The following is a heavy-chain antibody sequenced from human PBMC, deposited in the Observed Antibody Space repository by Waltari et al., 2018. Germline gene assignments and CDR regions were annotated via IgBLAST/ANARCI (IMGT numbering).Heavy chain of an antibody. J-gene: IGHJ4*02. CDR3: ARDVNSDYGDYFDY. D-gene: IGHD4-17*01. CDR2: IIPIVGTA. Sequence: QVQLVQSEAEVRKPGSSVKVSCKASGGPFSSYAISWVRQAPGQGLEWMGGIIPIVGTANYAQKFQGRVTITADESTSTAYMELSSLRSEDTAVYYCARDVNSDYGDYFDYWGQGTLVTVSS. V-gene: IGHV1-69*12. CDR1: GGPFSSYA.